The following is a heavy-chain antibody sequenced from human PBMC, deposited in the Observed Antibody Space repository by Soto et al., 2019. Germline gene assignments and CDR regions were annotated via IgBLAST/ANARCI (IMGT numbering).Heavy chain of an antibody. CDR1: GFTVSRHY. J-gene: IGHJ4*02. CDR3: ARKAGPTQFYYHS. D-gene: IGHD4-4*01. Sequence: PGGSLRLSCAASGFTVSRHYISWVRQAPGKGLEWVSVIYAAGSTYYADSVKGRFTISRDNSKNIVYLQMDSLRAEDTAVYYCARKAGPTQFYYHSWGQGIRVTVYS. CDR2: IYAAGST. V-gene: IGHV3-53*01.